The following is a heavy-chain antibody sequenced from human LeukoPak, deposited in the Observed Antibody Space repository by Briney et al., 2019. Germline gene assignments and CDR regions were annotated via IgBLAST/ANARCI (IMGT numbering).Heavy chain of an antibody. Sequence: SLRLSCAASGFTFDDYAMHWVRQAPGKGLEWVSGISWNSGSIGYADSVKGRFTISRDNAKNSLYLQMNSLRVEDTAVYFCARDPRTVRIWGQGTMVTVSS. CDR2: ISWNSGSI. J-gene: IGHJ3*02. V-gene: IGHV3-9*01. CDR1: GFTFDDYA. D-gene: IGHD1-1*01. CDR3: ARDPRTVRI.